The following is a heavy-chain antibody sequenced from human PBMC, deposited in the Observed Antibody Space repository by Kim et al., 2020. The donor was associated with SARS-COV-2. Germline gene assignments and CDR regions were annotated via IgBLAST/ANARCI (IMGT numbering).Heavy chain of an antibody. CDR2: GST. Sequence: GSTNYNPSLKSRVTISVDTSKNQFSLKLSSVTAADTAVYYCARAEGSLDYWGQGTLVTVSS. V-gene: IGHV4-34*01. D-gene: IGHD6-13*01. CDR3: ARAEGSLDY. J-gene: IGHJ4*02.